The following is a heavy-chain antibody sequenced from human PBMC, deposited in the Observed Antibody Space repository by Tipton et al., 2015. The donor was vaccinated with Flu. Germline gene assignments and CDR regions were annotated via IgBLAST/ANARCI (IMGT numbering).Heavy chain of an antibody. CDR1: GFTFSNYW. CDR3: ARANCNGAGCQGFDPFDI. Sequence: SLRLSCAASGFTFSNYWMSWVRQAPGKGLEWVAGLSFDGTNAHYADSVRGRFTISRDNARNTVSLQMNSLRAEDTAVYFCARANCNGAGCQGFDPFDIWGQGTMVTVSS. D-gene: IGHD2-15*01. J-gene: IGHJ3*02. V-gene: IGHV3-30-3*01. CDR2: LSFDGTNA.